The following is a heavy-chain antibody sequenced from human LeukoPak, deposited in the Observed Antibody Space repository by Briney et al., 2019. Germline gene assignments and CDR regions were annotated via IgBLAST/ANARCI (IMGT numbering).Heavy chain of an antibody. Sequence: GGSLRLSCAASGFRFSSYSMNWVRQAPGQGLEWVSYISTSSSTIYYADSVKGRFTVSRDNAKNSLYLQMNSLRDEDTAVYYCATRGTMTTEFDYWGQGTLVTVSS. CDR3: ATRGTMTTEFDY. CDR2: ISTSSSTI. V-gene: IGHV3-48*02. CDR1: GFRFSSYS. J-gene: IGHJ4*02. D-gene: IGHD4-17*01.